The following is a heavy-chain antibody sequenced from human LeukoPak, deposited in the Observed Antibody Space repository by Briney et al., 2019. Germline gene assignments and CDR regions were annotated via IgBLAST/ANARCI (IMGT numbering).Heavy chain of an antibody. CDR2: ISSSSSTI. D-gene: IGHD3-22*01. Sequence: GGSLRLSCAASGFTFSSYEMNWVRQAPGKGLEWVSYISSSSSTIYYADSVKGRFTISRDNAKNSLYLQMNSLRAEDTAVYYCAMDNYYDSSGYTFLDYWGQGTLVTVSS. CDR1: GFTFSSYE. CDR3: AMDNYYDSSGYTFLDY. J-gene: IGHJ4*02. V-gene: IGHV3-48*01.